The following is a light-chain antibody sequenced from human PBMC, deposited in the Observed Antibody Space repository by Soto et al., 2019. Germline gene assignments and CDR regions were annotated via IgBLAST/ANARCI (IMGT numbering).Light chain of an antibody. V-gene: IGKV1-39*01. Sequence: DIQMTQSPSSLSASVGDRVTITCRASQSISSYLNWYQQKPGKAPKLLIYAASSLQSGVPSRFSGSGSGTDFTLTISSLQPEDFVTYYCQQSYSTPPGTFGQGTKVDI. CDR1: QSISSY. CDR3: QQSYSTPPGT. CDR2: AAS. J-gene: IGKJ1*01.